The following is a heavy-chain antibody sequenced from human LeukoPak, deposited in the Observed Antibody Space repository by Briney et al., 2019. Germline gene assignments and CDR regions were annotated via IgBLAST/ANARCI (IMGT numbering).Heavy chain of an antibody. Sequence: GGSLRLSCAASGFTFSSYAMHWVRQAPGKGLEWVAVISYDGSNKYYADSVKGRFTISRDNSKNTLYLQMNSLRAEDTAVYYCAKGYSYGRPLYYYYGMDVWGQGTTVTVSS. CDR1: GFTFSSYA. CDR3: AKGYSYGRPLYYYYGMDV. D-gene: IGHD5-18*01. V-gene: IGHV3-30*04. J-gene: IGHJ6*02. CDR2: ISYDGSNK.